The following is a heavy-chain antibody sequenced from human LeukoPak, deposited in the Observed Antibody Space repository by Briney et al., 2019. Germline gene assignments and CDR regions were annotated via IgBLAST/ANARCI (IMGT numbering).Heavy chain of an antibody. CDR2: ISGGGSSI. V-gene: IGHV3-48*03. CDR3: AKDLSVLVRFGESSRERWFDP. Sequence: GGSLRLSCAASGFTFSSYEMNWVRQAPGKGLEWVSYISGGGSSIYYADSVKGRFTISRDNAKNSLYLQMNSLRAEDTAVYYCAKDLSVLVRFGESSRERWFDPWGQGTLVTVSS. CDR1: GFTFSSYE. D-gene: IGHD3-10*01. J-gene: IGHJ5*02.